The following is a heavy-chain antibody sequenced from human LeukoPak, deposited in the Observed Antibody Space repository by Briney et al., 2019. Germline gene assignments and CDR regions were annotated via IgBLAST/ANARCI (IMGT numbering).Heavy chain of an antibody. V-gene: IGHV1-18*01. J-gene: IGHJ4*02. CDR2: VSAYNGNT. Sequence: ASVKVPCKASGYTFTSYGISWVRQAPGQGLEWMGWVSAYNGNTNYAQKFQGRVTMTTDTPTSTVYMELRSLRSDDTAVYYCGRHDGGSGWPWLGIDYWGQGTLVTVSS. D-gene: IGHD6-25*01. CDR1: GYTFTSYG. CDR3: GRHDGGSGWPWLGIDY.